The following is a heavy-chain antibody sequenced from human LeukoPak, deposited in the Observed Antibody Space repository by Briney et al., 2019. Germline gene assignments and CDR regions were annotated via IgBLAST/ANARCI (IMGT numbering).Heavy chain of an antibody. CDR2: ISSNGGST. J-gene: IGHJ5*02. CDR1: GFIFSNYA. CDR3: VDHCSGTSCYYPRSDL. D-gene: IGHD2-2*01. V-gene: IGHV3-64D*06. Sequence: GGSLRLSCSASGFIFSNYAMHWVRQAPGKGLEYVSAISSNGGSTYYADSVKGRFTISRDNSKNTLYLQMSSLRAEDTAIYYCVDHCSGTSCYYPRSDLWGQGTLVTVSS.